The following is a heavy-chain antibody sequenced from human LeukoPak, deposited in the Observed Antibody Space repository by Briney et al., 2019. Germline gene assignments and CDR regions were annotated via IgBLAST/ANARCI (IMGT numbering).Heavy chain of an antibody. J-gene: IGHJ4*02. CDR2: FDPEDGET. Sequence: ASVKVSCKVSGYTLTELSMHWVRQAPGKGLEWMGGFDPEDGETIYAQKFQGRVTMTEGTSTDTAYMELSSLRSEDTAVYYCATVRIVGATTHFDYWGQGTLVTVSS. CDR3: ATVRIVGATTHFDY. V-gene: IGHV1-24*01. D-gene: IGHD1-26*01. CDR1: GYTLTELS.